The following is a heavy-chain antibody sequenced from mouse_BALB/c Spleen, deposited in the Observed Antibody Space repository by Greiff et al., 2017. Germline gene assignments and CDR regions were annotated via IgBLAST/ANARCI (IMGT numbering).Heavy chain of an antibody. J-gene: IGHJ4*01. Sequence: EVKVVESGGGLLQPGGSRKLSCAASGFTFSSFGMHWVRQAPEKGLEWVAYISSGSSTIYYADTVKGRFTISRDNPKNTLFLQMTSLRSEDTAMYYCARYWDDYAMDDWGQGTSVTVSS. CDR1: GFTFSSFG. V-gene: IGHV5-17*02. CDR3: ARYWDDYAMDD. D-gene: IGHD4-1*01. CDR2: ISSGSSTI.